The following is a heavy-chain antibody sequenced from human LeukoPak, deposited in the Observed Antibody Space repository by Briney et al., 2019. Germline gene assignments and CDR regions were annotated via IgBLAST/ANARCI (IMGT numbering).Heavy chain of an antibody. J-gene: IGHJ3*01. D-gene: IGHD5-12*01. CDR1: GFTFSSYA. CDR3: ARDRLPSGYDAFDL. Sequence: GGSLRLSCAASGFTFSSYAMHWVRQAPGKGLEWVAVISYDGSNKYYADSVKGRFTISRDNSKNTLYLQMNSLRAEDTAVYYCARDRLPSGYDAFDLWGQGTMVTVSS. V-gene: IGHV3-30-3*01. CDR2: ISYDGSNK.